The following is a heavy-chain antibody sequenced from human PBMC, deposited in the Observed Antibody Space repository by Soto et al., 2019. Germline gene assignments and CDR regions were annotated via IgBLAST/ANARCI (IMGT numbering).Heavy chain of an antibody. D-gene: IGHD3-22*01. CDR3: ATNYYDNSGYLDSFDY. J-gene: IGHJ4*02. Sequence: GASVKVSCKASGGTFSSYAISWVRQAPGQGLEWMGGIIPIFGTANYAQKFQGRVTITADESTGTAYMELSSLRSEDTALYYCATNYYDNSGYLDSFDYWGQGTPVTVSS. CDR1: GGTFSSYA. CDR2: IIPIFGTA. V-gene: IGHV1-69*13.